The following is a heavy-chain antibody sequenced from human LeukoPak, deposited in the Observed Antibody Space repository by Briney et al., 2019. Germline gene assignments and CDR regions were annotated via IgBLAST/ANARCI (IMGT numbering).Heavy chain of an antibody. J-gene: IGHJ4*02. CDR3: ARDGRRIAARPGGTTFGY. CDR1: GYTFTGYY. V-gene: IGHV1-2*02. Sequence: ASVKVSCKASGYTFTGYYMHWVRQAPGQGLEWMGWINPNSGGTNYAQKFQGRVTMTRDTSISTAYMELSRLRSDDTAVYYCARDGRRIAARPGGTTFGYWGQGTLVTVSS. CDR2: INPNSGGT. D-gene: IGHD6-6*01.